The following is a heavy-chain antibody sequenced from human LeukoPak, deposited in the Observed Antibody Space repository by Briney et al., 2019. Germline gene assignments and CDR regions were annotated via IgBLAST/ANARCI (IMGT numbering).Heavy chain of an antibody. CDR2: MNPNSRNT. CDR1: VYTFPSYD. D-gene: IGHD6-13*01. CDR3: ARGQFGSSWDNWFDP. Sequence: SLKLSFKPSVYTFPSYDINFLRLPTRPPLDCTFRMNPNSRNTGYAQKFQGRVTMTRTTSICTAYMELSSLSSEDTAVYYCARGQFGSSWDNWFDPWGQGTLVTVSS. V-gene: IGHV1-8*01. J-gene: IGHJ5*02.